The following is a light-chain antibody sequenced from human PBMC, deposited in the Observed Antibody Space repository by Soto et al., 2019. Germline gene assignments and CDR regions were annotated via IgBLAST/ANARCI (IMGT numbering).Light chain of an antibody. CDR2: DVS. CDR3: SSYRSTNARVV. J-gene: IGLJ2*01. Sequence: QSALTQPASVSGSPGQSITISCTGTSSDIGGYDYVSWYQQHPGKAPKVMIYDVSDRPSGVSNRFSGSRSGNTASLTISGLRAEDEADYYCSSYRSTNARVVFGGGTKLTVL. V-gene: IGLV2-14*03. CDR1: SSDIGGYDY.